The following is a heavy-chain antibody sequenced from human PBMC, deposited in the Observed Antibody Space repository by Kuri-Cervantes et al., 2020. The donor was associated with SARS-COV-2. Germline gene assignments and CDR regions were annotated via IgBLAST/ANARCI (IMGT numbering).Heavy chain of an antibody. CDR1: GGSISSGGYS. D-gene: IGHD4/OR15-4a*01. CDR3: ARDPNANHNNWFDP. Sequence: SETLSLTCAVSGGSISSGGYSWSWIRQPPGKGLEWIGEVNHRGSTNYNPSLKSRVTISVDTSKNQFSLKLSSVTAADTAVYYCARDPNANHNNWFDPWGQGTLVTVSS. V-gene: IGHV4-30-2*01. CDR2: VNHRGST. J-gene: IGHJ5*02.